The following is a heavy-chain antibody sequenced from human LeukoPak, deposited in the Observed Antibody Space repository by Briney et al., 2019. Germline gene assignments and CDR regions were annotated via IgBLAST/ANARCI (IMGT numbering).Heavy chain of an antibody. V-gene: IGHV4-4*07. CDR3: ARENSGSYREFDY. D-gene: IGHD1-26*01. CDR2: IYTSGST. Sequence: PSETLSLTCTVSGGSTSSYYWSWIRQPAGKRLEWIWRIYTSGSTNYNASLKSRVSMSVDTSKNQFSVKLSSVTAADTAVFYCARENSGSYREFDYWGQGTLVTVSS. CDR1: GGSTSSYY. J-gene: IGHJ4*02.